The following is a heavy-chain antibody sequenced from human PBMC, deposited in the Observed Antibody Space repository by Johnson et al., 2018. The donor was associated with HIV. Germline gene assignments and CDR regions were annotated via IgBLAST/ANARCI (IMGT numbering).Heavy chain of an antibody. CDR3: ARGMYGDAFDI. CDR1: GFIFGMFS. V-gene: IGHV3-7*03. D-gene: IGHD2-8*01. J-gene: IGHJ3*02. CDR2: IKQDGSEK. Sequence: VQLVESGGGLVQPGGSLRLSCAASGFIFGMFSMRWVRQAPGRGLERVANIKQDGSEKYYADSVKGRFTISRDNSKNTLYLQMNSLRAEDTAVYYCARGMYGDAFDIWGQGTMVTVSS.